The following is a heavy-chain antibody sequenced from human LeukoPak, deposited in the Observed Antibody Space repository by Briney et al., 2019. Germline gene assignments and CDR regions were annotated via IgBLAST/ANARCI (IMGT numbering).Heavy chain of an antibody. J-gene: IGHJ4*02. CDR2: IYYSGST. CDR3: ASHTYYYGSGSYFPFDY. D-gene: IGHD3-10*01. Sequence: SETLSLTCTVSGGSISSYYWSWIRQPAGKGLEWIGYIYYSGSTYYNPSLKSRVTISVDTSKNQFSLKLSSVTAADTAVYYCASHTYYYGSGSYFPFDYWGQGTLVTVSS. CDR1: GGSISSYY. V-gene: IGHV4-59*06.